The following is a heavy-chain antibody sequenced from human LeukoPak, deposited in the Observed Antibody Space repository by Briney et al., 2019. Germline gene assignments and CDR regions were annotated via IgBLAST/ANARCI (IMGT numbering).Heavy chain of an antibody. CDR1: GGSITSHF. Sequence: SETLSLTCSVSGGSITSHFWSWARQPPGKGLELIGHIQYSRSTTYNPSLRGRVYISVDASKNQFSLEMSSLTATDTAVYYCARFSSDSSSDCDGTSCSLTHWGQGILVTVSS. V-gene: IGHV4-59*11. CDR3: ARFSSDSSSDCDGTSCSLTH. D-gene: IGHD2-2*01. J-gene: IGHJ4*02. CDR2: IQYSRST.